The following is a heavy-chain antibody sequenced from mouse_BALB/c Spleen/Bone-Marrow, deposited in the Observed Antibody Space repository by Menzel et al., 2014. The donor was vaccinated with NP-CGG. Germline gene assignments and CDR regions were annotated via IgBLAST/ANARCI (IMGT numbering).Heavy chain of an antibody. CDR1: GYSFTGYT. V-gene: IGHV1-18*01. D-gene: IGHD1-1*01. J-gene: IGHJ3*01. Sequence: VQLKDSGPELVKPGASMKISCKASGYSFTGYTMNWVKQSHGKNLEWIGLINPYNGGTNYNQKFKGKATLTVDKSSSTAYMELLSLTSEDSEVYYCARDYYGFSYGFAYWGQGTLVTVSA. CDR2: INPYNGGT. CDR3: ARDYYGFSYGFAY.